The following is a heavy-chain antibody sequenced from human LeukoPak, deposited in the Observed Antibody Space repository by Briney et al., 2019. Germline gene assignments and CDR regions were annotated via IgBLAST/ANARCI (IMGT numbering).Heavy chain of an antibody. CDR1: GATSTSYA. Sequence: GASVKVSCKASGATSTSYAISWVGQAPGQGLEWMGGIIPIFGTANYAQKFQGRVTITADESTSTAYMELSSLRSEDTAVYYCAREGGGTGSGFDYWGQGTLVTVSS. D-gene: IGHD2-15*01. CDR3: AREGGGTGSGFDY. V-gene: IGHV1-69*13. J-gene: IGHJ4*02. CDR2: IIPIFGTA.